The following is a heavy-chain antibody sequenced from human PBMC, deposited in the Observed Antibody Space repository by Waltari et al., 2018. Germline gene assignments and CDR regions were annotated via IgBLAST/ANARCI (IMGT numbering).Heavy chain of an antibody. CDR3: AKDSAFRYSLYANYYFQF. V-gene: IGHV3-30*18. D-gene: IGHD5-12*01. Sequence: QVQLVESGGGVVQPGRSLRLSCAASGFTFTNYGKHWVRQAPGKGLEWVAFISYDGSNKYYADSVKGRFTISRDTSKNTLYLQMNSLRADDTAVYYCAKDSAFRYSLYANYYFQFWGQGTLVTVSS. CDR1: GFTFTNYG. CDR2: ISYDGSNK. J-gene: IGHJ4*02.